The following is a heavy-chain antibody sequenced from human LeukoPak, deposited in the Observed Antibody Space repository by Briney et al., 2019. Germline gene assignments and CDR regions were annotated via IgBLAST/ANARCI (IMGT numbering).Heavy chain of an antibody. CDR2: ISGDGGTT. Sequence: GGSLRLSCETSGFTFDDYAMEWVRRGPGKNLEWVSLISGDGGTTYYADSVQGRITACHDNNKNSLYLQMDSLRTEDTAFYYCGKVVVREVTFSPRVYWGEGT. CDR1: GFTFDDYA. D-gene: IGHD2-2*01. V-gene: IGHV3-43*02. J-gene: IGHJ4*02. CDR3: GKVVVREVTFSPRVY.